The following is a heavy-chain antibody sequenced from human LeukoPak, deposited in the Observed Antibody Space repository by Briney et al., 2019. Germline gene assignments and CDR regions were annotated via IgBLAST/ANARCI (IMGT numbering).Heavy chain of an antibody. CDR2: INPSGGST. CDR1: GYTFTSYY. J-gene: IGHJ4*02. CDR3: ARDQEAFDY. V-gene: IGHV1-46*01. Sequence: ASVKVSCKASGYTFTSYYMHWVRQAPGQWLEWMGIINPSGGSTSYAQKFQGRVTVTRDTSTSTVHMELSGLRSEDTAVYYCARDQEAFDYWGQGTLVTVSS.